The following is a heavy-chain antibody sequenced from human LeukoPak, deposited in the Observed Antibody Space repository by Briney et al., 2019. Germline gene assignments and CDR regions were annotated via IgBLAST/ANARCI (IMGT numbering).Heavy chain of an antibody. Sequence: GASVKVSCKASGYTFTSYDINWVRQATGQGLEWMGWMNPNSGNTGYAQKFQGRVTMTRNTSISTAYMELSSLRSEDTAVYYCARVIIHGYYYYYYGMDVWGQGTTVTVSS. V-gene: IGHV1-8*01. D-gene: IGHD3-10*01. CDR1: GYTFTSYD. CDR2: MNPNSGNT. CDR3: ARVIIHGYYYYYYGMDV. J-gene: IGHJ6*02.